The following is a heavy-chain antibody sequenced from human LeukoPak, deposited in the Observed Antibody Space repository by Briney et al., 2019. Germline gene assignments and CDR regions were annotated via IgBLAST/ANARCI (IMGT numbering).Heavy chain of an antibody. Sequence: GGSLRLSCEASGFTFSSYWMSWVRQAPGKGMEWVANIKQDGSEKYYVDSVKGRFTISRDNAKNSLYLQMNSLRAEDTAVYYCARGRSFFGYWGQGTLVTVSS. CDR1: GFTFSSYW. V-gene: IGHV3-7*01. J-gene: IGHJ4*02. CDR2: IKQDGSEK. D-gene: IGHD3-10*01. CDR3: ARGRSFFGY.